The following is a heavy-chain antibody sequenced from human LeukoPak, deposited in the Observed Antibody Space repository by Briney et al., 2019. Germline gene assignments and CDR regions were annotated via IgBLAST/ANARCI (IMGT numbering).Heavy chain of an antibody. V-gene: IGHV3-48*04. CDR2: ISSSSSTI. CDR1: GFTFSSYS. J-gene: IGHJ4*02. CDR3: ATHDYGVLDY. D-gene: IGHD4-17*01. Sequence: GGSLRLSCAASGFTFSSYSMNWVRQAPGKGLEWVSYISSSSSTIYYADSVKGRFTISRDNAKNSLYLQMNSLRAEDTAVYYCATHDYGVLDYWGQGTLVTVSS.